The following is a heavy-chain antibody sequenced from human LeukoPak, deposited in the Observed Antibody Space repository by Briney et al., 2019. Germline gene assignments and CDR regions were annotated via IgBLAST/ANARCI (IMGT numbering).Heavy chain of an antibody. CDR3: AKDKYRGVAGSFDS. Sequence: GGSLRLSCAASGFTFDAYTMHWVRQAPGKGLQWVSLITWDGITKYYADSVKGRFTISRDNNKNSLHLQMNSLRTDDTALYYCAKDKYRGVAGSFDSWGQGTQVTVSS. CDR1: GFTFDAYT. J-gene: IGHJ4*02. D-gene: IGHD6-19*01. CDR2: ITWDGITK. V-gene: IGHV3-43*01.